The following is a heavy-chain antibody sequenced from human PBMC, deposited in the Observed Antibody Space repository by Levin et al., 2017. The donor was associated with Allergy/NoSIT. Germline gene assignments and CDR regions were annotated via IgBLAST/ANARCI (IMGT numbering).Heavy chain of an antibody. CDR2: IYHSGST. CDR3: ARARGYDSSGYYNYPLYYFDY. V-gene: IGHV4-30-2*01. D-gene: IGHD3-22*01. Sequence: PSETLSLTCAVSGGSISSGGYSWSWIRQPPGKGLEWIGYIYHSGSTYYNPSLKSRVTISVDRSKNQFSLKLSSVTAADTAVYYCARARGYDSSGYYNYPLYYFDYWGQGTLVTVSS. J-gene: IGHJ4*02. CDR1: GGSISSGGYS.